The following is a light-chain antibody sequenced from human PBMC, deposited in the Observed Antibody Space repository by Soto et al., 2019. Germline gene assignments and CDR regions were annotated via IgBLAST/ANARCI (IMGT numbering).Light chain of an antibody. CDR1: SSDVGGYNY. V-gene: IGLV2-14*01. Sequence: QSALTQPASVSGSPGQSITTSCTGTSSDVGGYNYVSWYQQHPGKAPKLMIYDVSNRPSGVSNRFSGSKSGNTASLTISGLQAEDEGDYYCSSYTSSSTLVVFGGGTKLTVL. CDR2: DVS. J-gene: IGLJ2*01. CDR3: SSYTSSSTLVV.